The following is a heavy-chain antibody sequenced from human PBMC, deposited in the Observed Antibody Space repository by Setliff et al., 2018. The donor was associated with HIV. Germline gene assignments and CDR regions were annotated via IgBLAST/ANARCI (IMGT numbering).Heavy chain of an antibody. CDR3: ARDGHSQWLVTTPSALGY. V-gene: IGHV1-46*01. D-gene: IGHD6-19*01. CDR1: GYTFTSYY. J-gene: IGHJ4*02. Sequence: ASVKVSCKASGYTFTSYYMHWVRQAPGQGLEWMGIINPSSGSTTYAQKFQGRVTMTRDTSTSTVYMELRRLRSDDTAVYYCARDGHSQWLVTTPSALGYWGQGTLVTVSS. CDR2: INPSSGST.